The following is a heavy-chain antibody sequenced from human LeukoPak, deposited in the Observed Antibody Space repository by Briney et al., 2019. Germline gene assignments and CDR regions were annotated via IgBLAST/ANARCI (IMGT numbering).Heavy chain of an antibody. CDR1: GYTFTSYD. J-gene: IGHJ6*02. V-gene: IGHV1-46*01. CDR3: ARGPRPVYYYGSGSYLPYYGMDV. CDR2: INPSGDST. D-gene: IGHD3-10*01. Sequence: ASVKVSCKASGYTFTSYDMHWVRQAPGQGLEWMGIINPSGDSTSYAQKFQGRVTMTRDTSTSTVYMELSSLRSEDTAVYYCARGPRPVYYYGSGSYLPYYGMDVWGQGTTVTVSS.